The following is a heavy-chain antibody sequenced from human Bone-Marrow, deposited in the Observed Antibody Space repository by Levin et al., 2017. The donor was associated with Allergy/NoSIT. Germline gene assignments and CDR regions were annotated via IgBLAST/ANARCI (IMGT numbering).Heavy chain of an antibody. CDR3: ARGPQHCTSSTCYDAFDI. J-gene: IGHJ3*02. CDR2: IIPIYGIA. V-gene: IGHV1-69*04. D-gene: IGHD2-2*01. Sequence: GASVKVSCKASGGTFSTTRISWLRQAPGQGLEWMGRIIPIYGIANHAQKFQGRVTITADTSTSTGDMELSSLRSEDTAVYYCARGPQHCTSSTCYDAFDIWGQGTMVTVSS. CDR1: GGTFSTTR.